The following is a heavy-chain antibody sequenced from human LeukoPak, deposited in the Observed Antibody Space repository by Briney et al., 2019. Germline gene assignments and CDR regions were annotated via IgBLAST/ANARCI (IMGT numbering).Heavy chain of an antibody. CDR1: GYTFTSFD. CDR3: AREASIAAAYDY. J-gene: IGHJ4*02. V-gene: IGHV1-8*01. D-gene: IGHD6-6*01. CDR2: MNPNSGNT. Sequence: ASVKVSCKASGYTFTSFDINWVRQATGQGLGWMGWMNPNSGNTGYAQKFQGRVTMTRNTSISTAYMELSSLRSEDTAVYYCAREASIAAAYDYWGQGTLVTVSS.